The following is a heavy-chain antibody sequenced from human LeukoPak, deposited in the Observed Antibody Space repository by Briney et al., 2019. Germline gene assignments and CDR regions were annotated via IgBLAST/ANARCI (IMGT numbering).Heavy chain of an antibody. CDR2: ISSSSSYI. CDR3: ARYSLGFTSGDFDI. CDR1: GFTFSSYS. Sequence: GGSLRLSCAASGFTFSSYSMNWVRQAPGKGLEWVSSISSSSSYIYYADSVKGRFTISRDNAKNSLYLQMNSLRAEDTAVYYCARYSLGFTSGDFDIWGQGTMVTVSS. D-gene: IGHD2-15*01. V-gene: IGHV3-21*01. J-gene: IGHJ3*02.